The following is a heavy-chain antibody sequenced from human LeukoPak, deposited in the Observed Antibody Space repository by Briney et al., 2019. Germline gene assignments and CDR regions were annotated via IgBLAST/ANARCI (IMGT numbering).Heavy chain of an antibody. CDR1: GFTFSSDW. CDR3: ARSSYACNSRGLFDP. CDR2: INVDGSST. J-gene: IGHJ5*02. D-gene: IGHD4-23*01. Sequence: GGSLRLSCAASGFTFSSDWMHWVRQAPGKGLVWVSRINVDGSSTNYADSVKDRFTISRDNANNTLYLQMNSLRAEDTALYYCARSSYACNSRGLFDPWGQGTLVTVSS. V-gene: IGHV3-74*01.